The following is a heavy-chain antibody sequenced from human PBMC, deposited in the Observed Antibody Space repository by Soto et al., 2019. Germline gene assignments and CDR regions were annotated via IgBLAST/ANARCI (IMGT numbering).Heavy chain of an antibody. CDR3: AHRLARGATGLYFQR. V-gene: IGHV2-5*02. CDR2: IYWDDDK. Sequence: QITLKESGPTLVKPTQTLTLTCTFSGLSLSTSGVAVGWIRQPPGKALEWLALIYWDDDKRYSPSLKSRLTHDKAPSKNQVVLTMATMAPVATAPSYCAHRLARGATGLYFQRCGHGNPVTVSA. J-gene: IGHJ1*01. D-gene: IGHD3-9*01. CDR1: GLSLSTSGVA.